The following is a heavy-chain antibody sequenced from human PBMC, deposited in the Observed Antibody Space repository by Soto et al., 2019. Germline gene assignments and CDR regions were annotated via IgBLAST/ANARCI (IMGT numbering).Heavy chain of an antibody. V-gene: IGHV4-31*03. CDR2: IYYSGST. J-gene: IGHJ5*02. Sequence: QVQLQESGPGLVKPSQTLSLTCTVSGGSMSSGDYYWSWIRQHPGKGLEWIGYIYYSGSTYYNPSLKSRVTTSVDTSKNQFSLKLSSVTAAATAVYYWARWWSGSLQGFDPWGQGTLVTVSS. CDR1: GGSMSSGDYY. CDR3: ARWWSGSLQGFDP. D-gene: IGHD3-3*01.